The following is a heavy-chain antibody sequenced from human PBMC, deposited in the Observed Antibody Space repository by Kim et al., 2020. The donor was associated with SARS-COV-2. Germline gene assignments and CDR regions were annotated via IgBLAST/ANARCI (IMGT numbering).Heavy chain of an antibody. V-gene: IGHV3-33*05. CDR1: GFTFSSYG. CDR2: ISYDGSNK. D-gene: IGHD3-10*01. CDR3: ARDGGTYYYGSAWDWFDP. Sequence: GGSLRLSCAASGFTFSSYGMHWVRQAPGKGLEWVAVISYDGSNKYYADSVKGRFTISRDNSKNTLYLQMNSLRAEDTAVYYCARDGGTYYYGSAWDWFDPWGQGTLVTVSS. J-gene: IGHJ5*02.